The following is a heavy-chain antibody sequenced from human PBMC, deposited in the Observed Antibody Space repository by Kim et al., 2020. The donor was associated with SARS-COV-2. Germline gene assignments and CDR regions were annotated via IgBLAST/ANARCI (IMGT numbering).Heavy chain of an antibody. V-gene: IGHV3-49*03. CDR3: TRGWLWFGELSNYGMDV. CDR2: IRSKAYGGTT. J-gene: IGHJ6*02. D-gene: IGHD3-10*01. CDR1: GFTFGDYA. Sequence: GGSLRLSCTASGFTFGDYAMSWFRQAPGKGLEWVGFIRSKAYGGTTEYAASVKGRFTISRDDSKSIAYLQMNSLKTEDTAVYYCTRGWLWFGELSNYGMDVWGQGTTVTVSS.